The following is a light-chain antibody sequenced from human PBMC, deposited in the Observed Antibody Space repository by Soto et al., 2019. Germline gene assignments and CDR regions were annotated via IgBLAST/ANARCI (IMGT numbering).Light chain of an antibody. J-gene: IGKJ4*01. CDR2: DAS. CDR3: QQRSNLLT. Sequence: EIVLTQSPATLSLSPGERATLSYRASQSVSSYLVWYQQKPGQAPRLLIYDASNRATGIPARFSGSGSGTDFTLTISSLEPEDFAVYYCQQRSNLLTFGGGTKVEIK. CDR1: QSVSSY. V-gene: IGKV3-11*01.